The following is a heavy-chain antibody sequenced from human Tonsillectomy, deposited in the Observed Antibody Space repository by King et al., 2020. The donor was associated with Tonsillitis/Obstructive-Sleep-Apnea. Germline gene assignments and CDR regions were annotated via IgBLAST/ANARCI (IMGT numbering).Heavy chain of an antibody. D-gene: IGHD2-2*01. Sequence: VQLVESGGGLVQPGGSLRLSCAASGFTVSSNYMSWVRQAPGKGLEWVSVIYSGGSTYYADSVKGRFTISRDNSKNTLYLQMNILRAEDTAVYYCAREDWGVPAARSDYWGQGTLVTVSS. V-gene: IGHV3-66*01. CDR2: IYSGGST. CDR1: GFTVSSNY. J-gene: IGHJ4*02. CDR3: AREDWGVPAARSDY.